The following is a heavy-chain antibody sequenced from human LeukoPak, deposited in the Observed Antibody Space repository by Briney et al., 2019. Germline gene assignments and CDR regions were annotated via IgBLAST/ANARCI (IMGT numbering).Heavy chain of an antibody. CDR3: ATVPYYYDSSGYYWLDY. V-gene: IGHV1-24*01. D-gene: IGHD3-22*01. J-gene: IGHJ4*02. Sequence: ASVKVSCKVSGYTLTELSMHWVRQAPGKGLEWMGGFDPEDGETIYAQKFQGRVTMTEDTSTDTAYMELSSLRSEDTAVYYRATVPYYYDSSGYYWLDYWGQGTLVTVSS. CDR1: GYTLTELS. CDR2: FDPEDGET.